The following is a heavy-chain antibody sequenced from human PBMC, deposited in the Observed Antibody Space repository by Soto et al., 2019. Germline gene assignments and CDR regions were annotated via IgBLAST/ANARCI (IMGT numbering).Heavy chain of an antibody. CDR1: GVSISSGNW. CDR3: ARLVYDTRLNYMYFDF. Sequence: TLSLTCAVSGVSISSGNWWTCFRQTPQRGLEYIGEIFHDGTANYYPSFERRVAISVDTSKNQFSLKLTSVTAADTAIYFCARLVYDTRLNYMYFDFWGQGALVTVSS. CDR2: IFHDGTA. D-gene: IGHD2-8*01. V-gene: IGHV4-4*01. J-gene: IGHJ4*02.